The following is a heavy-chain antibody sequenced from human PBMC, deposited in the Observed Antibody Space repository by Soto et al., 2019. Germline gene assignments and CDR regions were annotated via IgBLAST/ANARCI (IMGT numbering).Heavy chain of an antibody. J-gene: IGHJ4*02. CDR3: ARDCSGGSCYSTVLDY. D-gene: IGHD2-15*01. V-gene: IGHV3-30-3*01. Sequence: GGSLRLSCAASGFTFSSYAMHWVRQAPGKGLEWVAVISYDGSNKYYVDSVKGRFTISRDNSKNTLYLQMNSLRAEDTAVYYCARDCSGGSCYSTVLDYWGQGTLVTVSS. CDR1: GFTFSSYA. CDR2: ISYDGSNK.